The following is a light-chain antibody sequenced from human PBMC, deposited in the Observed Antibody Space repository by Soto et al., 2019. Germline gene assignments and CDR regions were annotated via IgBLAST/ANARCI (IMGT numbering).Light chain of an antibody. CDR3: QQYNSYSRT. Sequence: IGWSLFPGGHSLSQGERATLSCRASQSVSSNLAWYQQKPGQAPRLLIYGASTRATGIPARFSGSGSGTEFTLTISSLQPDDFATYYCQQYNSYSRTFGQGT. J-gene: IGKJ1*01. CDR2: GAS. CDR1: QSVSSN. V-gene: IGKV3-15*01.